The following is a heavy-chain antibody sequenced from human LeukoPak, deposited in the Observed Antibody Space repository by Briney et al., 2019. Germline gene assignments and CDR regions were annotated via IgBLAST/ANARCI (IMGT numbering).Heavy chain of an antibody. J-gene: IGHJ4*02. Sequence: ASVKVSCKASGYTFTSYDVNWVRQAPGQGLEWMGWMNPNSGNTAYAQKFQGRVTMTRNISIFTAYMELSSLRSEDTAVYYCARGGVGASLKYWGQGTLVTASS. CDR2: MNPNSGNT. CDR3: ARGGVGASLKY. CDR1: GYTFTSYD. V-gene: IGHV1-8*01. D-gene: IGHD1-26*01.